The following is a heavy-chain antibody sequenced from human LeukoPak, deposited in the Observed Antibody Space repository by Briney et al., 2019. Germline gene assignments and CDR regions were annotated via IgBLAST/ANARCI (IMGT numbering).Heavy chain of an antibody. CDR2: INPNSGGT. D-gene: IGHD6-13*01. J-gene: IGHJ5*02. Sequence: ASVKVSCKASGYTFNGYYMHWVRQAPGQGLEWMGWINPNSGGTNYAQKFQGRVTMTRDTSISTAYMELSRLRSDDTAVYYCASSGMVHAQKGSSWYGGLDPWGQGTLVTVSS. CDR3: ASSGMVHAQKGSSWYGGLDP. V-gene: IGHV1-2*02. CDR1: GYTFNGYY.